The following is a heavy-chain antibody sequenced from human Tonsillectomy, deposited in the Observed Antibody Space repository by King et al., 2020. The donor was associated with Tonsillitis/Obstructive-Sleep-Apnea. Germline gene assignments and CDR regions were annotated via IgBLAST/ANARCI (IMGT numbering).Heavy chain of an antibody. CDR1: GYTFTGYY. CDR3: ARDYVSLWFVSSNGMDV. Sequence: VQLVQSGAEVKKPGASVKVSCKASGYTFTGYYMHWVRQAPGQGLEWMGWINPNSGGTNYALKFQGRVTMTRDTSISTAYMELSRLRSDDTAVYFCARDYVSLWFVSSNGMDVWGQGTTVTVSS. CDR2: INPNSGGT. D-gene: IGHD3-10*01. V-gene: IGHV1-2*02. J-gene: IGHJ6*02.